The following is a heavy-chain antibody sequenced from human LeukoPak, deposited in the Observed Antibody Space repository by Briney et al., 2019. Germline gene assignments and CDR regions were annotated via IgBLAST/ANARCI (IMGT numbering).Heavy chain of an antibody. CDR3: ARVAEKSLTTVEKGWFDS. Sequence: GGSLRLSCAASGFTFRNFGMNWVRQAPGKGLEWVSAISGTGHSTYYADSVKTRFTISRDNSQNTLFVQMNSLRVEDTAVYYCARVAEKSLTTVEKGWFDSWGQGTLVTVSS. CDR1: GFTFRNFG. D-gene: IGHD4-4*01. CDR2: ISGTGHST. J-gene: IGHJ5*01. V-gene: IGHV3-23*01.